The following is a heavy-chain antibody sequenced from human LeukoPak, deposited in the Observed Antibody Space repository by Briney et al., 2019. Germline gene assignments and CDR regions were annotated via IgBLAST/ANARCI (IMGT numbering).Heavy chain of an antibody. CDR3: ARSDYDYYGMDV. CDR2: IYYTGST. Sequence: ETLSLTCSLSGGFISIYYGRWTRHPRGRGREGIGYIYYTGSTNYNPSLESRVTISVDTSKKQFSLKLSSVTATDTAVYYCARSDYDYYGMDVWGQGTTVTVSS. V-gene: IGHV4-59*08. J-gene: IGHJ6*02. CDR1: GGFISIYY.